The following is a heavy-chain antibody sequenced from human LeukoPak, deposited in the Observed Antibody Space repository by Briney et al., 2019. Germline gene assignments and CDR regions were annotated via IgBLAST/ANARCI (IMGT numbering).Heavy chain of an antibody. V-gene: IGHV3-7*03. CDR3: ARDRASSSWDGGWFDP. Sequence: PGGSLRLSCAASGFTFSSYWMSWVRQAPGKGLEWVANIKQDGSEKYYVDSVKGRFTISRDNAKNSLYLQMNSLRAEDTAVYYCARDRASSSWDGGWFDPWGQGTLVTVSS. J-gene: IGHJ5*02. D-gene: IGHD6-13*01. CDR2: IKQDGSEK. CDR1: GFTFSSYW.